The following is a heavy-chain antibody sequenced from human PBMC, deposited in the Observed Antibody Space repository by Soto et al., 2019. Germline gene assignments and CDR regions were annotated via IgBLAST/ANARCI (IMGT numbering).Heavy chain of an antibody. Sequence: SETLSLTCAVYGGSFSGYYWSWIRQPPGKGLEWIGEINHSGSTNYNPSLKSRVTISVDTSKNQFSLKLSSVTAADTAVYYCARVRGYYGSGSSPYYYYGMDVWGQGTTVTVSS. CDR2: INHSGST. CDR1: GGSFSGYY. J-gene: IGHJ6*02. V-gene: IGHV4-34*01. CDR3: ARVRGYYGSGSSPYYYYGMDV. D-gene: IGHD3-10*01.